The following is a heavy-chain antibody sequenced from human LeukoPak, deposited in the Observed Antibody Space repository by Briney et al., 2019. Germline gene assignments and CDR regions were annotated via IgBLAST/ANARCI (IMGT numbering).Heavy chain of an antibody. J-gene: IGHJ3*02. CDR2: IYYSGST. CDR1: GGPISSYY. Sequence: SETLSLTCTVSGGPISSYYWSWIRQPPGKGLEWIGYIYYSGSTSYNPSLKSRVTISVDTSKNQFSLKLSSVTAADTAVYYCARGRYYYGSGTFGDIWGQGTMVTVSS. CDR3: ARGRYYYGSGTFGDI. V-gene: IGHV4-59*12. D-gene: IGHD3-10*01.